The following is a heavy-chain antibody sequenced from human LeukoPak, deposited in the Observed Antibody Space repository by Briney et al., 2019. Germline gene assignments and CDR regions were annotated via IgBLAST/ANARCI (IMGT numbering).Heavy chain of an antibody. CDR1: GVSFSGYY. CDR3: ARRGSSWYRGWFDP. CDR2: INHSGST. J-gene: IGHJ5*02. Sequence: SETLSLTSAVYGVSFSGYYWIWIRQPPGQGREWSGEINHSGSTNSNPSLKSRVTISVDTSKNPFSLKLRSVTAADTAVYYCARRGSSWYRGWFDPWGQGTLVTVSS. V-gene: IGHV4-34*01. D-gene: IGHD6-13*01.